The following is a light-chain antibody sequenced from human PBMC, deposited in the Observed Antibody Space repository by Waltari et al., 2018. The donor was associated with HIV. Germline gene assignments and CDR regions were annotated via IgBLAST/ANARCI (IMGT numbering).Light chain of an antibody. CDR3: QSYDSNNNVV. V-gene: IGLV6-57*01. J-gene: IGLJ2*01. CDR1: VGEIGSKH. CDR2: EKN. Sequence: FVLTQPPSVSESPGTTLTLSCTRSVGEIGSKHVPWYQQRPGTSPTIVISEKNLRPSGVPPRFSASVDKSSNSASLSISGLTTEDEADYYCQSYDSNNNVVFGGGTKLTVL.